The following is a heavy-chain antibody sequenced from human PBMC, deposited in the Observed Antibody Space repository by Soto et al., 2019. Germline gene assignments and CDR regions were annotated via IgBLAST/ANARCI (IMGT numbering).Heavy chain of an antibody. D-gene: IGHD3-3*01. CDR3: ARGPPVTIFGVVIIPYSYGMDV. J-gene: IGHJ6*02. CDR1: GGTFSSDA. Sequence: SVKLSCKGSGGTFSSDASSWVRQAPGQGLEWMGGIIPIFGTANYAQKFQGRVTITADESTSTAYMELSSLRSEDTAVYYCARGPPVTIFGVVIIPYSYGMDVWGQGTTVTVSS. V-gene: IGHV1-69*13. CDR2: IIPIFGTA.